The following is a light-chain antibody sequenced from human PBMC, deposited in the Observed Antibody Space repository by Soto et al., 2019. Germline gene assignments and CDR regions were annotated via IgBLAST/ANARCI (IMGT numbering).Light chain of an antibody. CDR1: ETVAGSY. V-gene: IGKV3-20*01. J-gene: IGKJ4*01. CDR2: GAS. Sequence: EIVLTQSPGTLSLSPGERATLSCRASETVAGSYLAWYQQKPGQAPRLLIHGASTRATGIADRFSGSGSGTDFTLTISRLEPEDFVVYYCQQYSNWPLLSFGGGTKVEIK. CDR3: QQYSNWPLLS.